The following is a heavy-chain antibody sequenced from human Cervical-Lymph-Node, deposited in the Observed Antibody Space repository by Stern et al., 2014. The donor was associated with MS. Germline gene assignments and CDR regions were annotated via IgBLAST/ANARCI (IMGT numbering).Heavy chain of an antibody. V-gene: IGHV4-39*02. CDR2: VYYSGIT. J-gene: IGHJ2*01. D-gene: IGHD4-11*01. Sequence: QVQLQESGPGLVKPSETLSLTCTVSGGSITNRDYWGWIRQSPGKGLEWIGSVYYSGITYYRPSLKSRATISIDTSRNQFLLRLTSVPATDTAVYFCARGVTAVTNYVPNWCFDLWGRGTLVTVSS. CDR3: ARGVTAVTNYVPNWCFDL. CDR1: GGSITNRDY.